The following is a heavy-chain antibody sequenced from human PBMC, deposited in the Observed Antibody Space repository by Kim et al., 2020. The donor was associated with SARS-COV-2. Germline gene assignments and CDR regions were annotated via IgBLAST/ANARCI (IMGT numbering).Heavy chain of an antibody. CDR3: ARGPYSSSWYFFDF. D-gene: IGHD6-13*01. J-gene: IGHJ4*02. V-gene: IGHV3-23*01. Sequence: DSVTGRFTISRDNSKTTLYLQMNGLRVEDTAVYYCARGPYSSSWYFFDFWGQGTLVTVSS.